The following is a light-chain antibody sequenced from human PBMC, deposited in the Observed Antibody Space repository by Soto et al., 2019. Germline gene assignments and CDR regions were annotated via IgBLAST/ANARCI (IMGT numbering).Light chain of an antibody. CDR1: QSVSSSY. CDR2: GAS. CDR3: QQYDSSSWT. J-gene: IGKJ1*01. V-gene: IGKV3-20*01. Sequence: EIVLTQSPGTLSLSPGERATLSCRTSQSVSSSYLAWYQQQPGQAPRLLIYGASSRATGIPDRFSGSGSGTDFTLTISRLEPEDFAVYYCQQYDSSSWTFGQGTKVE.